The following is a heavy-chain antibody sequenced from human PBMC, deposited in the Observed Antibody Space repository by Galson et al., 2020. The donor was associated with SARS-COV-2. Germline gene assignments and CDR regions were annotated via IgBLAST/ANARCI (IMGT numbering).Heavy chain of an antibody. V-gene: IGHV3-11*01. J-gene: IGHJ6*02. CDR3: ARDLEMATITGSYYYYGMDV. D-gene: IGHD5-12*01. Sequence: KIGESLKISCAASGFTFSDYYMSWIRQAPGKGLEWVSYISSSGSTIYYADSVKGRFTISRDNAKNSLYLQMNSLRAEDTAVYYCARDLEMATITGSYYYYGMDVWGQGTTVTVSS. CDR1: GFTFSDYY. CDR2: ISSSGSTI.